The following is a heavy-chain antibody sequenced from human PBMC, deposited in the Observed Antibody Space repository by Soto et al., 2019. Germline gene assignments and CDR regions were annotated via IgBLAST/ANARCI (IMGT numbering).Heavy chain of an antibody. Sequence: GESLKISCKGSGYSFTSYWIGWVRQMNGKGLEWMGIIYPGDSDTRYSPSFQGQVTISADKSISTAYLQWSSLKASDTAMYYCARSGYYDSSGTPPKFYYYYGMDVWGQGTTVTVSS. D-gene: IGHD3-22*01. CDR3: ARSGYYDSSGTPPKFYYYYGMDV. V-gene: IGHV5-51*01. CDR2: IYPGDSDT. J-gene: IGHJ6*02. CDR1: GYSFTSYW.